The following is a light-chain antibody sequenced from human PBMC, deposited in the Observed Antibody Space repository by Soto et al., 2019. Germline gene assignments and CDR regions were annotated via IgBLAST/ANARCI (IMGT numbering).Light chain of an antibody. CDR3: AAWDDSLNGLYV. J-gene: IGLJ1*01. CDR2: SNN. V-gene: IGLV1-44*01. CDR1: SSNIGSNT. Sequence: QSVLTQPPSASGTPGQRVTISCSGSSSNIGSNTVNWYQQLPGTAPKLLIYSNNQRPSGVPYLFSGSKSGTSASLAISWLQSEDEADYYCAAWDDSLNGLYVFGTGTKVTVL.